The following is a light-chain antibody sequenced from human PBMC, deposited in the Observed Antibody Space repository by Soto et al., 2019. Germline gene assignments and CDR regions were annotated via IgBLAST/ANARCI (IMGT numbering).Light chain of an antibody. V-gene: IGLV2-14*01. CDR3: CSYAGSYTYV. CDR1: STDVGGYNY. CDR2: EVS. J-gene: IGLJ1*01. Sequence: SALAQPSSVSGSPGQSITISCTGTSTDVGGYNYVSWYQHHPGKGPKLIIYEVSNRPSGVSDRFSGSKSGNTASLTISGLQAEDEADYYCCSYAGSYTYVFGTGTKVTVL.